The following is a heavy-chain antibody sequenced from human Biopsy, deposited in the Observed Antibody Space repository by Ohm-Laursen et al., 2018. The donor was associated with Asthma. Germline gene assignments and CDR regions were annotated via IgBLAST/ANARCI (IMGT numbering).Heavy chain of an antibody. CDR2: ISFDGSNK. V-gene: IGHV3-30*18. CDR1: GFTFSNYG. D-gene: IGHD1-26*01. J-gene: IGHJ4*02. CDR3: AKDVFPGWELRRGPDY. Sequence: SLRLSCAAFGFTFSNYGMHWVRQAPGKGLDWVAVISFDGSNKNYTDSVKGRFTISRDNSRNTPHLQMNSLRAEDTAVYYCAKDVFPGWELRRGPDYWGQGTLVTVSS.